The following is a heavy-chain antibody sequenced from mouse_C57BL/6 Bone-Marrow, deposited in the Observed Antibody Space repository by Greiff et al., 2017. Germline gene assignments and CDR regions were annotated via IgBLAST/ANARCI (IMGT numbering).Heavy chain of an antibody. V-gene: IGHV1-69*01. CDR1: GYTFTSYW. J-gene: IGHJ3*01. CDR2: IDPSDSYT. CDR3: ARWFAY. Sequence: QVQLQQPGAELVMPGASVKLSCKASGYTFTSYWMHWVKQRPGQGLEWIGEIDPSDSYTNYNQKFKGKTTLTVDKSSSTAYMQLSSLTSEDSAVYYCARWFAYWGQGTLVTVSA.